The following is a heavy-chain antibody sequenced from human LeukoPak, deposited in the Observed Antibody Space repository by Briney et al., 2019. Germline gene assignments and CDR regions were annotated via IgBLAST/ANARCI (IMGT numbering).Heavy chain of an antibody. J-gene: IGHJ6*03. D-gene: IGHD6-13*01. Sequence: PGRSLRLSCAASGFTFSSYGMSWVRQAPGKGLEWVSAISGSGGSTYYADSVKGRFTISRDNSKNTLYLQMNSLRAEDTAVYYCAKRDTGSSWNYYYYYYMDVWGKGTTVTISS. CDR1: GFTFSSYG. V-gene: IGHV3-23*01. CDR3: AKRDTGSSWNYYYYYYMDV. CDR2: ISGSGGST.